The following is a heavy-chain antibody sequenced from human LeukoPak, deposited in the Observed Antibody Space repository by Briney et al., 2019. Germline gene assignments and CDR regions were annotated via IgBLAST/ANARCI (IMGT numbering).Heavy chain of an antibody. Sequence: GGSLRLSCAASGFTFSSYAMSWVRQAPGKGLEWVSAISGSGDSTSYADSVKGRFTISRDNSKNTVYLQMNSLRAEDTAVYYCARNIPVTRWGYWGQGTLVTVSS. CDR2: ISGSGDST. J-gene: IGHJ4*02. CDR1: GFTFSSYA. CDR3: ARNIPVTRWGY. D-gene: IGHD2-21*01. V-gene: IGHV3-23*01.